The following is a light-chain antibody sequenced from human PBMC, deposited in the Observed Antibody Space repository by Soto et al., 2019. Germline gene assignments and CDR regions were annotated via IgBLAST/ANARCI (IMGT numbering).Light chain of an antibody. CDR2: EAT. V-gene: IGLV2-14*01. J-gene: IGLJ1*01. Sequence: QSVLTQPASMSGSPGQSITISCTGTSSDIGRYNFVSWYQHHPGKAPKLIIYEATKRPSGVSYRFSGSKSGNTASLTISGLQAEDEADYYCTSYTITSPYVFGTGTKVNVL. CDR1: SSDIGRYNF. CDR3: TSYTITSPYV.